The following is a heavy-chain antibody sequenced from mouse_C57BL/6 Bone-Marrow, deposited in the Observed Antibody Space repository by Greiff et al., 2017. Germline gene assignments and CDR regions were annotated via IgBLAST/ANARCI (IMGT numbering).Heavy chain of an antibody. J-gene: IGHJ3*01. V-gene: IGHV1-55*01. Sequence: QVQLQQPGAELVKPGASVKMSCKASGYTFTSYWITWVKQRPGQGLEWIGDIYPGSGSTNYNEKFKSKATLTVDTSSSTAYMQLSSLTSEDSAVYYWARGDSSGCGFACWGQGTLVTVSA. CDR1: GYTFTSYW. CDR3: ARGDSSGCGFAC. CDR2: IYPGSGST. D-gene: IGHD3-2*02.